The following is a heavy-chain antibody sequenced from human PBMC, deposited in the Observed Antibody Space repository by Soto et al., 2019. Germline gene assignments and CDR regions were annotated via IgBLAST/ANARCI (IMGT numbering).Heavy chain of an antibody. CDR1: GGSISSYY. D-gene: IGHD2-2*01. Sequence: QVQLQESGPGLVKPSETLSLTCTVSGGSISSYYWSWIRQPPGKGLEWIGYIYYSGSTNYNPSLKSPVTISVDTAKNQFSLKLSSVTAADTAVYYCVRVHVVVPAVIWFDPWGQGSLVTVSS. V-gene: IGHV4-59*01. CDR2: IYYSGST. J-gene: IGHJ5*02. CDR3: VRVHVVVPAVIWFDP.